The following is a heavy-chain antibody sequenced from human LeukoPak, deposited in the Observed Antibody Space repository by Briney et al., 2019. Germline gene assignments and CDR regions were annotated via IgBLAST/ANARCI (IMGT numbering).Heavy chain of an antibody. J-gene: IGHJ5*02. Sequence: PGGSLRLSCAASGFTFSSYAMSWVRQAPGKGLEWVSAISGSGGSTYYADSVKGRFTISRDNSKNTLYLQMNNLRAEDTAVYYCAKISARLRYFDWLLQSRWFDPWGQGTLVTVSS. CDR1: GFTFSSYA. D-gene: IGHD3-9*01. V-gene: IGHV3-23*01. CDR2: ISGSGGST. CDR3: AKISARLRYFDWLLQSRWFDP.